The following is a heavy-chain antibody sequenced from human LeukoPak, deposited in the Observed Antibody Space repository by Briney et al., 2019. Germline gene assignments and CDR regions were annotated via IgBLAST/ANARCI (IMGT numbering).Heavy chain of an antibody. CDR2: IYTGDSDT. Sequence: GESLKISCKGSGYSFTSYWIGWVRQMPGKGLEWMGIIYTGDSDTRYSPSFQGQVTISADKSISTAYLQWSSLKASDTAMYYCARHVGTYYYGSGSYNHYYYYMDVWGKGTTVTISS. V-gene: IGHV5-51*01. J-gene: IGHJ6*03. CDR1: GYSFTSYW. CDR3: ARHVGTYYYGSGSYNHYYYYMDV. D-gene: IGHD3-10*01.